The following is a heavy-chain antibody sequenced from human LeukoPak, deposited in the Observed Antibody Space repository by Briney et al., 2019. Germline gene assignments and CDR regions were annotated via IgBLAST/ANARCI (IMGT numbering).Heavy chain of an antibody. J-gene: IGHJ4*02. V-gene: IGHV3-23*01. D-gene: IGHD1-26*01. CDR1: GFTFSSYA. CDR2: ISGSGGST. Sequence: GGSLRPSCAASGFTFSSYAMSWVRQAPGKGLEWVSAISGSGGSTYYADSVKGRFTISRDNSKNTLYLQMNSLRAEDTAVYYCAKDSEVRTPGASDYWGQGTLVTVSS. CDR3: AKDSEVRTPGASDY.